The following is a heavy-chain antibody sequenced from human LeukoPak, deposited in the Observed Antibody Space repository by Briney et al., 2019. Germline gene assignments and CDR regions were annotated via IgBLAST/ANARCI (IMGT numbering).Heavy chain of an antibody. V-gene: IGHV4-39*01. CDR2: IYYSGST. CDR1: GGSISSYY. CDR3: ARLGTGLRTLDY. Sequence: PSETLSLTCTVSGGSISSYYWGWIRQPPGKGLEWIGSIYYSGSTYYNPSLKSRVTISVDTSKNQFSLKLSSVTAADTAVYYCARLGTGLRTLDYWGQGTLVTVSS. D-gene: IGHD3-9*01. J-gene: IGHJ4*02.